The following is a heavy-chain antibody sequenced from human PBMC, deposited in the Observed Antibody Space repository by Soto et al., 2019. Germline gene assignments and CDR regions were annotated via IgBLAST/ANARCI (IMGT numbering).Heavy chain of an antibody. Sequence: PSETLSLTCTVSSAPVSSSTYTWGWIRQPPGKGLEWIGSIYYSGSTTYDSSLESRVTISIDTSKRQSSLKLTSVTTADTAVYYCARDPVDGYSFFDYWGQGILVTVSS. D-gene: IGHD2-15*01. CDR3: ARDPVDGYSFFDY. J-gene: IGHJ4*02. CDR2: IYYSGST. CDR1: SAPVSSSTYT. V-gene: IGHV4-39*07.